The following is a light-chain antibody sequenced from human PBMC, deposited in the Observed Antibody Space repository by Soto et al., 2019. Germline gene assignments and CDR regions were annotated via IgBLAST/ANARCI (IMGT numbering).Light chain of an antibody. CDR1: SSNIGTNY. J-gene: IGLJ7*01. CDR2: RNN. CDR3: AVWDDSLNHSV. Sequence: QSVLTQPPSASGTPGQRVTISCSGSSSNIGTNYVYWYQQLPGTAPKLLIYRNNQRPSGVPDRFSGSKSGTSASLAISGLRSDDEADYYCAVWDDSLNHSVFGGGTQPTVL. V-gene: IGLV1-47*01.